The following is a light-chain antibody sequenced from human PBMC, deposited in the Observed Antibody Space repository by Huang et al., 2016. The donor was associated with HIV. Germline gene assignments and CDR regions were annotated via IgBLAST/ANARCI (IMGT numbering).Light chain of an antibody. CDR1: QSVSSY. Sequence: EIVLTQSPAILSLSPGERATLSCRSSQSVSSYLAWYQQKPGQAPRLLIYDASTRATGIPARFSGSGSGTDVTLTINNLEPEDLAVYYCQQRSSGGITFGQGTRLEIK. J-gene: IGKJ5*01. V-gene: IGKV3-11*01. CDR2: DAS. CDR3: QQRSSGGIT.